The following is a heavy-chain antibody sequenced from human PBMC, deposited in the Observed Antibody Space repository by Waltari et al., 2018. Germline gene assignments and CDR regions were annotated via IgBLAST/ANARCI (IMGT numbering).Heavy chain of an antibody. CDR3: ARDERAVFGVVKVGMDV. CDR1: GYTFTSYG. D-gene: IGHD3-3*01. CDR2: ISACNGNA. V-gene: IGHV1-18*01. Sequence: QVQLVRCGAGATRPGASAQVSCQASGYTFTSYGISWARQAPGQGVEGMGWISACNGNANNAQKLQGRDTRSTDTTTSTAYMVLRRMRCVDTAVYYGARDERAVFGVVKVGMDVWGQGTMVTVSS. J-gene: IGHJ6*02.